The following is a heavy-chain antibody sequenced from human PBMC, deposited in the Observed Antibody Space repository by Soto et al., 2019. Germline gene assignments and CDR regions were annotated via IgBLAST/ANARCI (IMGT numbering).Heavy chain of an antibody. CDR1: GGSISSGGYY. CDR3: ARVGYYDVTFDP. CDR2: IYYSGST. V-gene: IGHV4-31*03. J-gene: IGHJ5*02. Sequence: SETLSLTCTVSGGSISSGGYYWSWIRQHPGKGLEWIGYIYYSGSTYYNPSLKSRVTISVDTSKNQFSLKLSSVTAADTAVYYCARVGYYDVTFDPWGQGTLVTVSS. D-gene: IGHD3-22*01.